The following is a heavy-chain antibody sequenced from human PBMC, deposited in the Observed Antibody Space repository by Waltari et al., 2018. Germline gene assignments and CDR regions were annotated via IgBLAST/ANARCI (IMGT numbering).Heavy chain of an antibody. Sequence: QLQLQESGPGLVKPSETLSLTCVVSGGSIRVNHYSWGWIRKPPGKGLEWIASILYSGTTYYNPSLMRRVSISVDTSQNQFSLRLSSLTAADTAIYYCARGLCADVANCYSGTNNFFDPWGQGTLVTVSS. CDR1: GGSIRVNHYS. V-gene: IGHV4-39*01. CDR2: ILYSGTT. CDR3: ARGLCADVANCYSGTNNFFDP. D-gene: IGHD2-15*01. J-gene: IGHJ5*02.